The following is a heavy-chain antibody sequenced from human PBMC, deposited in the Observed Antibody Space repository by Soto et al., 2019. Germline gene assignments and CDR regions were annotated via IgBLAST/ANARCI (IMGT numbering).Heavy chain of an antibody. J-gene: IGHJ4*02. CDR3: TKGARAVTAKLPIDY. Sequence: PGGSLRLSCAVSGFTFSNYAMSWVRQAPGKGLEWVSSTSGSGGNAYYADSVKGRFTISRDNSKDTLYLQMDSLRAEDTAVYYCTKGARAVTAKLPIDYWGQGTLVTVSS. V-gene: IGHV3-23*01. CDR2: TSGSGGNA. D-gene: IGHD2-21*02. CDR1: GFTFSNYA.